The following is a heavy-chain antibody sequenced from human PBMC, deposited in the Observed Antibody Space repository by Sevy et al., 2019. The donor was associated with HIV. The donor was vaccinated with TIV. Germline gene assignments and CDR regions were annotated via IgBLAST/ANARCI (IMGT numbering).Heavy chain of an antibody. D-gene: IGHD3-22*01. V-gene: IGHV3-23*01. CDR1: QFTFSSYA. J-gene: IGHJ3*02. CDR2: ISGRGGET. CDR3: AKDMIVGVGEALDI. Sequence: GGSLRLSCAASQFTFSSYAMSWVRQAPGKGLEWVPSISGRGGETYYADSVKGRFTISRDKSKNTLYLQMNSLRAEDTAVYYCAKDMIVGVGEALDIWGQGTMVTVSS.